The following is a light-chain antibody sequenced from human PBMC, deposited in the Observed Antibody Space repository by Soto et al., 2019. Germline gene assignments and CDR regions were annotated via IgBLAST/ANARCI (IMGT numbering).Light chain of an antibody. CDR2: GAS. J-gene: IGKJ1*01. CDR1: QSVSSSY. CDR3: QQYGNSPPT. Sequence: EIVLTTSPGTLSLSPVERSTTSFMASQSVSSSYLAWYQQKPGQAPRLLIYGASSRATGIPDRFSGSGSGTDVTLTISRLEPEDFAVYYCQQYGNSPPTVGQGNKVDNK. V-gene: IGKV3-20*01.